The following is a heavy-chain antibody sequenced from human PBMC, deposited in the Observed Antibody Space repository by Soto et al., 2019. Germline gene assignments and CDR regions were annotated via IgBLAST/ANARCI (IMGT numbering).Heavy chain of an antibody. D-gene: IGHD1-1*01. V-gene: IGHV3-23*01. CDR3: AKGAVPTTPVPLFDY. Sequence: GGSLRLSCAASGFTFSSYAMSWVRQAPGKGLEWVSAISGSGGSPYYADSVKGRFTISRDTSKNTLYLQMNSLRAEDTAVYYCAKGAVPTTPVPLFDYWGQGTLVTVFS. J-gene: IGHJ4*02. CDR2: ISGSGGSP. CDR1: GFTFSSYA.